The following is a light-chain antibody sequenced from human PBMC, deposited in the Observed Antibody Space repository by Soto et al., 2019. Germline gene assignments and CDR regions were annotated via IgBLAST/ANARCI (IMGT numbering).Light chain of an antibody. CDR3: QKYNTVPAT. CDR1: QGIGNS. J-gene: IGKJ5*01. CDR2: SAS. V-gene: IGKV1-27*01. Sequence: DIQMTQSPPSLSASVGDRVTITCRASQGIGNSLAWYQQKPGTVPKLLIYSASTLQSRVPSRFSGSGSGTDFTLTISSLQPEDGAAYYCQKYNTVPATFGQGTRLEIK.